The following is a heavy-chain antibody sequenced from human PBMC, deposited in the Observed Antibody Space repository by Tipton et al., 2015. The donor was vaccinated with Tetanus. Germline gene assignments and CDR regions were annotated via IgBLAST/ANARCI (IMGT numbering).Heavy chain of an antibody. CDR2: ISSSSSYI. Sequence: SLRLSCAASGFTFSSYSMNWVRQAPGKGLEWVSSISSSSSYIYYADSVKGRFTISRDNAKNSLYLQMNSLRAEDTAVYYCARGGYCSGGSCYGMDVWGQGTTVTVSS. CDR3: ARGGYCSGGSCYGMDV. V-gene: IGHV3-21*01. CDR1: GFTFSSYS. D-gene: IGHD2-15*01. J-gene: IGHJ6*02.